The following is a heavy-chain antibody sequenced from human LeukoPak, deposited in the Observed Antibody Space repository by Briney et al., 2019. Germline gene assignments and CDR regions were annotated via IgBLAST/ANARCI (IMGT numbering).Heavy chain of an antibody. CDR1: GGTFRSYA. D-gene: IGHD3-22*01. CDR2: IIPILGIA. CDR3: ARAQYYYDSSGYYYNYYYGMDV. V-gene: IGHV1-69*04. J-gene: IGHJ6*02. Sequence: SVKVSCKASGGTFRSYAISWVRQAPGQGLEWMGRIIPILGIANYAQKFQGRVTVTADKSTSTAYMELSSLRSEDTAVYYCARAQYYYDSSGYYYNYYYGMDVWGQGTTVTVSS.